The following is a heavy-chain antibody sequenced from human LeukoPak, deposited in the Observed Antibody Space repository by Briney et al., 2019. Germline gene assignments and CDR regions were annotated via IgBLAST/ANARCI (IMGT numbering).Heavy chain of an antibody. D-gene: IGHD6-19*01. CDR3: ARGQWLGHDAFDI. CDR2: IIPIFGTA. Sequence: SVKVSCKASGGTFSSYAISWVRQAPGQGLEWMGGIIPIFGTANYAQKFQGRVTMTRDMSTTTVYMELSSLRSEDTAVYYCARGQWLGHDAFDIWGLGTMVTVSS. CDR1: GGTFSSYA. J-gene: IGHJ3*02. V-gene: IGHV1-69*05.